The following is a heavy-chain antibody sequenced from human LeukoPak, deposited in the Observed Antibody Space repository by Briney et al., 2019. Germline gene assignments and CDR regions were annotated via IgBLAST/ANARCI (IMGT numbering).Heavy chain of an antibody. CDR3: ARDSLLSSDWSLNWFDP. J-gene: IGHJ5*02. V-gene: IGHV3-13*05. CDR1: GFTFSSYD. CDR2: IDSAGDP. Sequence: PGGSLRLSCAASGFTFSSYDMHWVRQPTGKGLEWVSGIDSAGDPFYPGSVKGRFTISRDNAKNTLYLQMNSLRAEDTAMYYCARDSLLSSDWSLNWFDPWGQGTPVTVSS. D-gene: IGHD6-19*01.